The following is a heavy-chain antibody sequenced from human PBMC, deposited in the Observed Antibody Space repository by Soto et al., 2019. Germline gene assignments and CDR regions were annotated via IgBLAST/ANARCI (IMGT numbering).Heavy chain of an antibody. CDR2: ISHSGTT. CDR1: GGSITHDNW. D-gene: IGHD7-27*01. CDR3: AKDHTGADAFDI. V-gene: IGHV4-4*02. Sequence: SETLSLTCAVSGGSITHDNWWNWARQPPGKGLEWIGEISHSGTTNYNPSLKSRVTISVDMSKNQLSLKLTSVTAADTAVYYCAKDHTGADAFDIWGKGIMVTVSS. J-gene: IGHJ3*02.